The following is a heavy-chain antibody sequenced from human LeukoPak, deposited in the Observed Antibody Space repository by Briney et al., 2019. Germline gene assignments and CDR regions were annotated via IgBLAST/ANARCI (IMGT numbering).Heavy chain of an antibody. Sequence: PSETPSLTCSVSGGSISSYYWNWIRQTPGKGLQWIGYTHYSGSTNYNPSLKSRVSISVDTSKNQFSLKLSSVTAADTALYYCARGNAYNWRFDFWGQGTLVTVSS. J-gene: IGHJ4*02. V-gene: IGHV4-59*01. D-gene: IGHD1-1*01. CDR2: THYSGST. CDR1: GGSISSYY. CDR3: ARGNAYNWRFDF.